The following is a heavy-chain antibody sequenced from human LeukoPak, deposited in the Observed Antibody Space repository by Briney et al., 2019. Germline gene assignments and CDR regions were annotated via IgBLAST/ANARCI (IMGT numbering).Heavy chain of an antibody. Sequence: GGSLRLSCAASGFPFSDYTMNWVRQAPGKGREWVSYISSSSSTIYYADSVRGRFTISRDNDKNSLYLQMNSLRAEDTAVYYCARDLENTDMAYGGYYFDYWGQGTLVTVSS. V-gene: IGHV3-48*01. CDR3: ARDLENTDMAYGGYYFDY. CDR2: ISSSSSTI. CDR1: GFPFSDYT. D-gene: IGHD5-18*01. J-gene: IGHJ4*02.